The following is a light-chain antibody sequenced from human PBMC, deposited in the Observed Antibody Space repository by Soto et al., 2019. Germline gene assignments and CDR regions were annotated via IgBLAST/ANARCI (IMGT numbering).Light chain of an antibody. Sequence: EIVLTQSPATLSLSPGERATLSCRASQSVSRYLAWYQQKPGQAPRLLIYDASNRATGIPARFSGSGSGTDFTLTISSLDPEDFAVYYWQQRSNWPVTFGQGTKLEIK. CDR2: DAS. CDR3: QQRSNWPVT. V-gene: IGKV3-11*01. CDR1: QSVSRY. J-gene: IGKJ2*01.